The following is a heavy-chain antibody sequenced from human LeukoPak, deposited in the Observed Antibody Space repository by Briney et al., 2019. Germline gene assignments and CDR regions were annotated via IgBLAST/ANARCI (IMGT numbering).Heavy chain of an antibody. CDR1: GFTFTYFT. Sequence: PGGSLRLSCVASGFTFTYFTMTWVRQAPGKGLEWVSGISGSDSSAYSADSVKGRFTISRDDSQNTLYLHMNSLRAEDTAIYYCARVSALRSSGWFGVFDFWGQGTQVTVSS. D-gene: IGHD6-19*01. CDR2: ISGSDSSA. CDR3: ARVSALRSSGWFGVFDF. V-gene: IGHV3-23*01. J-gene: IGHJ4*02.